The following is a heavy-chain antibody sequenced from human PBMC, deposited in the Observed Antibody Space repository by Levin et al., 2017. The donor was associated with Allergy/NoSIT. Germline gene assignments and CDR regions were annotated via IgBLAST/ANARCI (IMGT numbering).Heavy chain of an antibody. CDR3: ARGDIVVVQYDFYYHAMDV. J-gene: IGHJ6*02. CDR2: IKQDGSET. D-gene: IGHD2-15*01. CDR1: GFTFSRYW. Sequence: GGSLRLSCTASGFTFSRYWMTWVRQAPGKGLEWVANIKQDGSETYYVDSVKGRFTISRDSAKNSLYLQMNSLRAEDTAVYYCARGDIVVVQYDFYYHAMDVWGQGTTVTVSS. V-gene: IGHV3-7*01.